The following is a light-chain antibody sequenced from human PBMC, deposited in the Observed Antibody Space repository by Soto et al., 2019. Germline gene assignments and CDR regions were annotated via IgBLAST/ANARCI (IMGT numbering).Light chain of an antibody. CDR1: SSDVGTYNY. J-gene: IGLJ1*01. CDR3: SSYAGSSNV. V-gene: IGLV2-8*01. CDR2: EVN. Sequence: QSALTQPRSVSGPPGQSVSISCSGTSSDVGTYNYVSWYQQHPGKAPKLMIYEVNKRPSGVPDRFSGSKSGNTASLTVSGLQAEDEADYYCSSYAGSSNVFGTGTKVTVL.